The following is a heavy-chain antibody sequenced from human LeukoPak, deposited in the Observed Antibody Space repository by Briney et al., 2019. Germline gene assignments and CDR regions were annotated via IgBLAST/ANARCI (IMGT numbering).Heavy chain of an antibody. J-gene: IGHJ6*02. CDR1: GFTFSSTS. Sequence: PGGSLRLSCAASGFTFSSTSMSWVRQAPGKGLEWVAVTVGGGDGTYYADSVKGRFTISRDNSKNTLYLQMNSLRAEDTAVYYCASADGVSYYYGMDVWGQGTTVTVSS. V-gene: IGHV3-23*01. D-gene: IGHD2-8*01. CDR2: TVGGGDGT. CDR3: ASADGVSYYYGMDV.